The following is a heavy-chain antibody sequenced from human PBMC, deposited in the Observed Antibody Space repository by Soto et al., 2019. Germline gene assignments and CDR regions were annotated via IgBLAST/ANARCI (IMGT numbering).Heavy chain of an antibody. CDR2: LYYGRSA. Sequence: QVQLQESGPGLVKPSETLSLTCAVSGDSISSYYCMWIRQPPGKGLESIGYLYYGRSANYNPSLKRRATLSVDTSTNQCPLTLSSMTAADTAVYYCALRSMAVVPEYWGQGTLVTVSS. V-gene: IGHV4-59*01. J-gene: IGHJ4*02. D-gene: IGHD3-22*01. CDR3: ALRSMAVVPEY. CDR1: GDSISSYY.